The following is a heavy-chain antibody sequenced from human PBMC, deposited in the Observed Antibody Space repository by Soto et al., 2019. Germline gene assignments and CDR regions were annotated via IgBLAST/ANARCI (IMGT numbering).Heavy chain of an antibody. Sequence: SETLSLTCTVSGGSFRGYYWGWVRQPPGEGLEWIGEINHSGSSNYHPSLKSRVTISVATSKNQFSLTVNSVTPADTAVYYCARGEITLLGGMDVWGQGTTVTVSS. CDR1: GGSFRGYY. J-gene: IGHJ6*02. V-gene: IGHV4-34*01. D-gene: IGHD3-10*01. CDR2: INHSGSS. CDR3: ARGEITLLGGMDV.